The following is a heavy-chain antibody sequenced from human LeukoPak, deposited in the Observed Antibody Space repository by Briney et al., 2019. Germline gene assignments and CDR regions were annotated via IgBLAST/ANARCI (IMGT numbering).Heavy chain of an antibody. CDR1: GGAIRSHY. CDR3: ARGEHSVDS. CDR2: IYSSGYT. D-gene: IGHD1/OR15-1a*01. V-gene: IGHV4-4*07. Sequence: NTSETLFLTCTVSGGAIRSHYWNWIRQPAGKGLEWIGRIYSSGYTNDNPFLKSRITMSVDMSKNQFSLRLNSVTAADTAVYYCARGEHSVDSWGQGMLVTVSS. J-gene: IGHJ4*02.